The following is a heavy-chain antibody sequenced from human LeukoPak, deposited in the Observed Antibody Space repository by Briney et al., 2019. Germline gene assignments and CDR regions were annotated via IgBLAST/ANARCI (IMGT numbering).Heavy chain of an antibody. CDR3: ARAYSTSRRVNWFDP. D-gene: IGHD6-13*01. CDR2: IYYSGST. Sequence: PSETLSLTCTVSGDCINSYFWSWIRQPPGKGLEWIGYIYYSGSTNYNPSLKSRVTISVDRSKNQFSLKLSSVTAADTAVYYCARAYSTSRRVNWFDPWGQGTLVTVSS. V-gene: IGHV4-59*08. J-gene: IGHJ5*02. CDR1: GDCINSYF.